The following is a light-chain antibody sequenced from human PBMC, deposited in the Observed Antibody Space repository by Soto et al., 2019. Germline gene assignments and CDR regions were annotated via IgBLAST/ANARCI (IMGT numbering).Light chain of an antibody. J-gene: IGKJ1*01. Sequence: RPPPPLPFTLGQPASMSSTPSQVLVHSDVNNYLAWFQQRPGQSPRRLIYKVSTRASGVPDRFSGSGSGSDFILHITSVEAEDVAVYFCMQGKPWPWTFGQGTKVDIK. V-gene: IGKV2-30*02. CDR1: QVLVHSDVNNY. CDR2: KVS. CDR3: MQGKPWPWT.